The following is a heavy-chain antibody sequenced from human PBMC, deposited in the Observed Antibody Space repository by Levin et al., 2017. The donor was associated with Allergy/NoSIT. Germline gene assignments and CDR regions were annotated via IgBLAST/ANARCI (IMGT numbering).Heavy chain of an antibody. CDR1: GGTLSSTSHF. J-gene: IGHJ4*02. Sequence: PSETLSLTCNVSGGTLSSTSHFWGWVRQSPGTGLQWIGSMHYSGTAYYTPSLKSRVTISMDTSKNQFSLRLTSVTAADTAIYYCSRSLETAMAPYYSDYWGQGTLVTVSS. D-gene: IGHD5-18*01. CDR3: SRSLETAMAPYYSDY. V-gene: IGHV4-39*07. CDR2: MHYSGTA.